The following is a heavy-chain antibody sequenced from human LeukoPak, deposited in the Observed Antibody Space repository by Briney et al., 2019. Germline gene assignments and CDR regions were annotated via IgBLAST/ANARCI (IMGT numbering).Heavy chain of an antibody. V-gene: IGHV4-59*01. CDR2: IYFSGST. J-gene: IGHJ4*02. CDR1: GGSISSYY. D-gene: IGHD3-22*01. CDR3: ARGADSSGYYSIFYFDY. Sequence: PSETLSLTCTVSGGSISSYYWNWIRQPPGKGLEWIGYIYFSGSTNYNPSLKSRVTISVDTSKNQFSLKLSSVTAPDTAVYYCARGADSSGYYSIFYFDYWGQGTLVAVSS.